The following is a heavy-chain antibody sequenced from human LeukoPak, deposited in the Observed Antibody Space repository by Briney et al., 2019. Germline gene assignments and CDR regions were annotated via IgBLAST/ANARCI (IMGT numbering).Heavy chain of an antibody. J-gene: IGHJ3*02. V-gene: IGHV1-69*04. CDR1: GGTFSSYA. CDR2: IIPILGIA. D-gene: IGHD3-10*01. Sequence: SVKVSCKASGGTFSSYAISWVRQAPGQGLEWMGRIIPILGIANYAQKFQGRVTITADKSASTAYMELSSLRSEDTAVYYCAREDYYGSGSPDAFDIWGQGTMVTVSS. CDR3: AREDYYGSGSPDAFDI.